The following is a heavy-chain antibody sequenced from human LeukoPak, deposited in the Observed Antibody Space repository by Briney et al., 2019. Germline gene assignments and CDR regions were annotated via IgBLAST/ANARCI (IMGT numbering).Heavy chain of an antibody. CDR3: ASADYDILTGYQY. Sequence: PLETLSLTCAVYGGSFSGYYWSWIRQPPGKGLEWIGEINHSGSTYYNPFLKSRVTISVDRSKNQFSLKLSSVTAADTAVYYCASADYDILTGYQYWGQGTLVTVSS. V-gene: IGHV4-34*01. CDR2: INHSGST. J-gene: IGHJ4*02. D-gene: IGHD3-9*01. CDR1: GGSFSGYY.